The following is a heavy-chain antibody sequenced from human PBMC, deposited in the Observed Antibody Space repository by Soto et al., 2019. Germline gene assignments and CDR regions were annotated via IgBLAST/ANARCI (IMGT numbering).Heavy chain of an antibody. V-gene: IGHV4-39*01. J-gene: IGHJ3*02. D-gene: IGHD1-26*01. CDR3: ARQRWDAGNALDI. CDR1: GGSISSSSYY. Sequence: QLQLQESGPGLVKPSETLSLTCTVSGGSISSSSYYWGWIRQPPGKGLEWIGSIYYSGSTYYNPSPKSRVSISVDTSKNQFSLKLSSVTAADSAVYYCARQRWDAGNALDIWGQGTMVTVSS. CDR2: IYYSGST.